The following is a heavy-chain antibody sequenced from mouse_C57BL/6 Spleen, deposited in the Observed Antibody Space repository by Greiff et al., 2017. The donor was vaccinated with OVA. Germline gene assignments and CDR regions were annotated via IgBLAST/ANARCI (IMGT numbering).Heavy chain of an antibody. V-gene: IGHV5-16*01. CDR1: GFTFSDYY. CDR2: INYDGSST. D-gene: IGHD3-2*02. CDR3: AREGDSSGYFDY. Sequence: EVMLVESAGGLVQPGSSMKLSCTASGFTFSDYYMAWVRQVPEKGLEWVANINYDGSSTYYLDSLKSRFIISRDNAKNILYLQMSSLKSEDTATYYCAREGDSSGYFDYWGQGTTLTVSS. J-gene: IGHJ2*01.